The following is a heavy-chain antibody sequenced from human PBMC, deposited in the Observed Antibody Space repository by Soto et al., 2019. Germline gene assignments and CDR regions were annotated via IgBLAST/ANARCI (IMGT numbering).Heavy chain of an antibody. D-gene: IGHD3-10*01. Sequence: QVQLVQSGAEVKKPGASVKVSCKASGYTFTSYGVSWVRQAPGQGLEWMGWISGYNGNTNYAQKLQGRVTMTTDTSTSTAYMELRSLRSDDAAVYYCARAGQYYYGSVSPYYYGMDVWGQGITVTVSS. CDR1: GYTFTSYG. CDR2: ISGYNGNT. CDR3: ARAGQYYYGSVSPYYYGMDV. J-gene: IGHJ6*02. V-gene: IGHV1-18*04.